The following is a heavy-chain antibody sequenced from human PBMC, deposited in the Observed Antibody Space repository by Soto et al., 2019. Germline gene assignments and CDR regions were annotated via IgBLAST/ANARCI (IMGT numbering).Heavy chain of an antibody. Sequence: ASVKVSCKASGYTFTSYAMHWVRQAPGQSLEWMGWINAGNGNTKYSQKFQGRVTITRYTSASTAYMELSRLRSDDTAVYYCARAYLPTEAIDYWGQGTLVTVSS. CDR2: INAGNGNT. V-gene: IGHV1-3*01. J-gene: IGHJ4*02. CDR1: GYTFTSYA. CDR3: ARAYLPTEAIDY. D-gene: IGHD2-2*02.